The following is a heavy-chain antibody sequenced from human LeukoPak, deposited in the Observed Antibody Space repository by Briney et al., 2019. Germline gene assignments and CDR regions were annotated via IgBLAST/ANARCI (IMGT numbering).Heavy chain of an antibody. D-gene: IGHD5-18*01. CDR1: GGSISSYY. CDR2: IYYSGST. V-gene: IGHV4-59*01. J-gene: IGHJ4*02. CDR3: ARAGEYSYGYDY. Sequence: SETLSLTCTVSGGSISSYYWSWIRQPPGKGLEWIGYIYYSGSTNYNPSLKSRVTISVDTSKNQFSLKLSPVTAADTAVYYCARAGEYSYGYDYWGQGTLVTVSS.